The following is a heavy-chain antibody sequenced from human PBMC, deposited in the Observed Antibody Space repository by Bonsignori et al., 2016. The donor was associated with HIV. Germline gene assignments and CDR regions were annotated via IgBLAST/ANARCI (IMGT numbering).Heavy chain of an antibody. J-gene: IGHJ6*03. V-gene: IGHV3-66*01. CDR3: ARSPGHYYMDV. Sequence: WIRQPPGKGLEWVSVIYSGGSTYYPDSVKGRFTISRDNSKNTLYLQMNSLRVEDTAVYYCARSPGHYYMDVWGKGTTVTVSS. CDR2: IYSGGST.